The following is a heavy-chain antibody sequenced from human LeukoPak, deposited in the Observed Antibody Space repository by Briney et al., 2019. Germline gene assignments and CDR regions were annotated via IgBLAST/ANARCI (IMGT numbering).Heavy chain of an antibody. CDR3: KKGRDIVVVPAAIGNGHDIDY. V-gene: IGHV3-30*18. CDR1: GFTFSSYG. CDR2: ISYDGSNK. D-gene: IGHD2-2*01. Sequence: GGSLRLSCAASGFTFSSYGMHWVRQAPGKGLEWVAVISYDGSNKYYADSVKGRFTISRDNSKNTLYLQMNSLRAEDTAVYYCKKGRDIVVVPAAIGNGHDIDYWGQGTLVTVSS. J-gene: IGHJ4*02.